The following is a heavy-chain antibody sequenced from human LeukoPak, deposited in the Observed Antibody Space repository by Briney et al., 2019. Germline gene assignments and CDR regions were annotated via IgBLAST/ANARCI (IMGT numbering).Heavy chain of an antibody. J-gene: IGHJ4*02. CDR3: ARDLIGKYYIGY. CDR1: GFTFSTSW. Sequence: QPGGSLRLSCAASGFTFSTSWMHWVRQAPGKGLVWVARIKSDVRSTDYADSVKGRFTISRDNSKNTVHLQMNSLRAADTALYYCARDLIGKYYIGYWGQGTLVTVPS. CDR2: IKSDVRST. D-gene: IGHD2-21*01. V-gene: IGHV3-74*01.